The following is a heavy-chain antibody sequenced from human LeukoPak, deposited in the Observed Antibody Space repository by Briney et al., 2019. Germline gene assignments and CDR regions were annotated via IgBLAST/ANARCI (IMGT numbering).Heavy chain of an antibody. CDR2: INPSGGST. Sequence: ASVKVSCKASGYTFTSYYMHWVRQAPGQGLEWMGIINPSGGSTSYAQKFQGRVTMTRDTSTSTVYMELSSLRSDDTAVYYCAVSSGWLGFFDYWVQGTLVTVSS. V-gene: IGHV1-46*03. CDR3: AVSSGWLGFFDY. CDR1: GYTFTSYY. D-gene: IGHD6-19*01. J-gene: IGHJ4*02.